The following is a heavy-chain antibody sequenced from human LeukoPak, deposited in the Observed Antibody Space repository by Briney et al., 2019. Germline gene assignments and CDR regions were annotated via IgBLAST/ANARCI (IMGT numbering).Heavy chain of an antibody. Sequence: GGSLRLSCAASGFTFSSYGMHWVRQAPGKGLEWVAVISYDGSNKYYADSVKGRFTISRDNSKNTLYLQMNSRRAEDTAVYYVSPHHATVGGSYSAIYYYYGMDVSGQATRSPSP. CDR2: ISYDGSNK. D-gene: IGHD1-26*01. V-gene: IGHV3-30*03. CDR3: SPHHATVGGSYSAIYYYYGMDV. J-gene: IGHJ6*02. CDR1: GFTFSSYG.